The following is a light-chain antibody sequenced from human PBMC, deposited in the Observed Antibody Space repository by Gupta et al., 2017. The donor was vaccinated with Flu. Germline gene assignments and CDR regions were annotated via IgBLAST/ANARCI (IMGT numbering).Light chain of an antibody. CDR3: QLDNNWPQNI. Sequence: EIVITQSPATLSVSPGERATLSCRASQSVSSSLAWYQQRPGQAPRLLIYGASSRATDIPARFSGSGYGTEXTLTISXPQAEDFAIYFCQLDNNWPQNIFGXGTKLEIK. J-gene: IGKJ2*01. CDR2: GAS. CDR1: QSVSSS. V-gene: IGKV3-15*01.